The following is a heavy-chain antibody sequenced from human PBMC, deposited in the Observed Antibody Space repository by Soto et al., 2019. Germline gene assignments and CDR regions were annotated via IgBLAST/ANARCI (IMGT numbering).Heavy chain of an antibody. J-gene: IGHJ5*02. CDR2: ISYDGSNK. D-gene: IGHD4-4*01. CDR3: AKARTTNSAPTPWFDP. V-gene: IGHV3-30*18. Sequence: QVQLVESGGGVVQPGRSLRLSCAASGFTFSSYGMHWVRQAPGKGLEWVAVISYDGSNKYYADSVKGRFTISRDNSKNTLYLQMNSLRAEDTAVYYCAKARTTNSAPTPWFDPWGQGTLVTVSS. CDR1: GFTFSSYG.